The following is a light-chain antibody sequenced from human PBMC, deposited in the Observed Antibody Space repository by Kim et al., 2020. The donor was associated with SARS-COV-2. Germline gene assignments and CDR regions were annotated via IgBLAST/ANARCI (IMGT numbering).Light chain of an antibody. CDR1: QSVLYSSDNKNY. J-gene: IGKJ4*01. Sequence: DIVMTQSPDSLAVSLGERATINCKSSQSVLYSSDNKNYLAWYQQKPVQPPKLLIYWASTRESGVPDRFSGSGSGTDFTLTITSLQAEDVAVYYCQQYDASPPTCGGGTKVEI. V-gene: IGKV4-1*01. CDR3: QQYDASPPT. CDR2: WAS.